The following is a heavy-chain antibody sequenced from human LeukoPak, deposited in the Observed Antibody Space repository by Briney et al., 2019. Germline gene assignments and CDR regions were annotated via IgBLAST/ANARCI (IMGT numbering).Heavy chain of an antibody. J-gene: IGHJ6*02. CDR1: GGAISNTSYY. CDR2: ASYSGST. Sequence: SETLSLTCTVSGGAISNTSYYWGWIRQPPGNGLEWIGSASYSGSTYYNPSLESRVIISVDTSKNQFSLKLSSVTAADTAVYYCARVHLEEGSPSSTVGGGGVWGQGTTVTVSS. D-gene: IGHD2-2*01. V-gene: IGHV4-39*01. CDR3: ARVHLEEGSPSSTVGGGGV.